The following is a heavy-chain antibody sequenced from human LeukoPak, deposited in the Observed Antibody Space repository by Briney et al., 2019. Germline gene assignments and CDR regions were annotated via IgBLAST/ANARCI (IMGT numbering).Heavy chain of an antibody. D-gene: IGHD3-10*01. Sequence: ASVKVSCKASGYTFTGYYMHWVRQAPGQGLEWMGWINPNSGGTNYAQKFQGRVTMTRDTPISTAYMELSRLRSDDTAVYYCARGLYSYYYGSGSYWAFDYWGQGTLVTVSS. CDR2: INPNSGGT. CDR1: GYTFTGYY. CDR3: ARGLYSYYYGSGSYWAFDY. V-gene: IGHV1-2*02. J-gene: IGHJ4*02.